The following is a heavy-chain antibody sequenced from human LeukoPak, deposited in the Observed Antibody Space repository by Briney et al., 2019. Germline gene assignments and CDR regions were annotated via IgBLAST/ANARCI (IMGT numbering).Heavy chain of an antibody. Sequence: PSETLSLTCTVSGGSISSYYWSWIRQPPGKGLEWIGCIYYSGSTNYNPSLKSRVTISVDTSKNQFSLNLSSVTAADTAVYYCARNTGSYSSGWRFDYWGQGTLVTVSS. J-gene: IGHJ4*02. D-gene: IGHD6-19*01. CDR1: GGSISSYY. CDR3: ARNTGSYSSGWRFDY. V-gene: IGHV4-59*12. CDR2: IYYSGST.